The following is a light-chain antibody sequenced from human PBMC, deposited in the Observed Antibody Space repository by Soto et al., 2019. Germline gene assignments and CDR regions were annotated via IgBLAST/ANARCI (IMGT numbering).Light chain of an antibody. Sequence: QSVLTQPPSVSAAPGQKVTISCSGSSSNIGKNYVSWYQQLPVTAPKLLIYENNKRPSGIPDRFSGSKSGTSVTLGITGLQTGDEAEYYCGAWDSNMRAFVFGTGTKVTVL. V-gene: IGLV1-51*02. CDR1: SSNIGKNY. CDR3: GAWDSNMRAFV. CDR2: ENN. J-gene: IGLJ1*01.